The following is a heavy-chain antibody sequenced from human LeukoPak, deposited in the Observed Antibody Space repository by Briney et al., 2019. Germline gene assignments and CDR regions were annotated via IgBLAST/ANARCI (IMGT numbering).Heavy chain of an antibody. CDR3: AKDAYSNSFDY. CDR2: VSGTASRT. D-gene: IGHD4-11*01. J-gene: IGHJ4*02. V-gene: IGHV3-23*01. CDR1: GFSFTSYA. Sequence: GGSLRLSCAASGFSFTSYAMSWVRQAPGKGLEWVSAVSGTASRTDYADSVKGRFTISRDNSKNTLYLQMNSLRAEDTAVYYCAKDAYSNSFDYWGQGTLVTVSS.